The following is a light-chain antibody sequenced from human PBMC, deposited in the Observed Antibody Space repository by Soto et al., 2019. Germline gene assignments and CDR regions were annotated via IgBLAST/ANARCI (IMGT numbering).Light chain of an antibody. J-gene: IGLJ3*02. CDR3: MLCVATGVWV. CDR2: NIE. CDR1: SGSVSTSHY. Sequence: QTVVTQEASLSVSPGGTVTLTCGLNSGSVSTSHYPSWYQQTPGQPPRTLILNIESRPSGVPERFSGTIIGRRAALTITGAQSEDKSDYYCMLCVATGVWVFGGGTKVTVL. V-gene: IGLV8-61*01.